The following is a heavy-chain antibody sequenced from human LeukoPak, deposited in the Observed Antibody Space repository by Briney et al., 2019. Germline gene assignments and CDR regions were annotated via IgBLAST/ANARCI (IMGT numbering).Heavy chain of an antibody. V-gene: IGHV4-61*10. CDR3: ARACIAATTNPYYFDY. Sequence: KPSETLSLTCTVSGGSIRSGSYYWSWIRQPAGKGLEWIGEINHSGSTNYNPSLKSRVTISVDTSKNQFSLKLSSVTAADTAVYYCARACIAATTNPYYFDYWGQGTLVTVSS. CDR2: INHSGST. CDR1: GGSIRSGSYY. D-gene: IGHD6-13*01. J-gene: IGHJ4*02.